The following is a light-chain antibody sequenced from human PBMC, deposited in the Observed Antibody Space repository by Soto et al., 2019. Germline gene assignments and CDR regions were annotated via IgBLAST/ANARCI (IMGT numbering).Light chain of an antibody. V-gene: IGLV2-23*01. CDR2: EGS. CDR3: CSYAGSSTLV. J-gene: IGLJ2*01. CDR1: SSDVGSYNL. Sequence: QSALTQPASVSGSPGQSITISCTGTSSDVGSYNLVSWYQQHPGKAPKLMIYEGSKRPSGVSNRFSGSKSGNTAYLTISGLQAADESDYYCCSYAGSSTLVFGGGTTLTVL.